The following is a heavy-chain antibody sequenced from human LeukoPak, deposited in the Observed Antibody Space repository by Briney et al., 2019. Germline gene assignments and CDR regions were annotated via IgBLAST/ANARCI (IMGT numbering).Heavy chain of an antibody. J-gene: IGHJ4*02. CDR3: ARTVADTVAVDY. Sequence: SQTLSLTFAISGDSVSNNSGAWNWIRQSPSRGLEWLGRTYYRSKWYNDYAVSVKSRITINPDTSKNQFSLQLNSVSPEDTAVYYRARTVADTVAVDYWGQGTLVTVSS. CDR1: GDSVSNNSGA. CDR2: TYYRSKWYN. D-gene: IGHD6-19*01. V-gene: IGHV6-1*01.